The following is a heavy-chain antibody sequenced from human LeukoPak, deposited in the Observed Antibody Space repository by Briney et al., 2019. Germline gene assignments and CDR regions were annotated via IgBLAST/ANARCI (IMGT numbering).Heavy chain of an antibody. Sequence: SETLSLTCTVSGGSISSGGYYWSWIRQHPGKGLEWIGYIYYSGSTYYNPSLKSRVTISVDTSKNQFSLKLSSVTAADTAVYYCARGSLGRLGSRGAFDIWGQGTMVTVSS. V-gene: IGHV4-31*03. D-gene: IGHD3-16*01. J-gene: IGHJ3*02. CDR1: GGSISSGGYY. CDR3: ARGSLGRLGSRGAFDI. CDR2: IYYSGST.